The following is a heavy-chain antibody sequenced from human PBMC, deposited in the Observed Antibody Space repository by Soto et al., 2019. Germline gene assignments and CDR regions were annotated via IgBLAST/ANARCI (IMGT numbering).Heavy chain of an antibody. CDR3: ARGGIAAFYYGMDV. V-gene: IGHV4-30-2*01. CDR2: IYHSGST. Sequence: PSLTCAVSGGSISSGCYPWSWIRQPPGKGLEWIGYIYHSGSTYYNPSLKSRVTISVDRSKNQFSLKLSSVTAADTAVYYCARGGIAAFYYGMDVWGQGTTVTVSS. CDR1: GGSISSGCYP. D-gene: IGHD6-13*01. J-gene: IGHJ6*02.